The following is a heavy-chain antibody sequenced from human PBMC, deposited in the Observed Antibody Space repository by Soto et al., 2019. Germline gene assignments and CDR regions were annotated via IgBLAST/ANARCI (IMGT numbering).Heavy chain of an antibody. Sequence: QLQLQESGPGLVKPSETLSLTCSVSGGSISSSRYYWGWIRQPPGKGLAWIGTIHYSGSTYYNPSRKSRVTISVDMSKNQFSLKLSSVTAADTAVYYCARQDSVWFGDNIDYWGQGTLVTVSS. D-gene: IGHD3-10*01. CDR1: GGSISSSRYY. CDR2: IHYSGST. V-gene: IGHV4-39*01. CDR3: ARQDSVWFGDNIDY. J-gene: IGHJ4*02.